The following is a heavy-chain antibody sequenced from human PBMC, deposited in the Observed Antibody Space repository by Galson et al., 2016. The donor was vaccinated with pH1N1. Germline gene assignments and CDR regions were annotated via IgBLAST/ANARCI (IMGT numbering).Heavy chain of an antibody. V-gene: IGHV3-74*01. J-gene: IGHJ4*02. CDR3: ARDLCGREDY. D-gene: IGHD1-26*01. CDR2: IDEDGETT. CDR1: GFSFSSYW. Sequence: LRLSCATSGFSFSSYWFHWVRQDPAKGLVWVARIDEDGETTNYADSVRGRFTIYRDNAKNTLYLEMNNLRAEDTAVYYCARDLCGREDYWGQGTLVTVSS.